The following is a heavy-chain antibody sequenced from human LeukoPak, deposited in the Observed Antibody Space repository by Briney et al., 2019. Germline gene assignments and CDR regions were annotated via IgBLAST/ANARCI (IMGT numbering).Heavy chain of an antibody. CDR1: GFTFSSYS. V-gene: IGHV3-21*01. CDR2: ISSSSSYI. CDR3: ARVGRNYDFWSGSPGDYYMDV. D-gene: IGHD3-3*01. J-gene: IGHJ6*03. Sequence: GGSLRLSCAASGFTFSSYSMNWVRQAPGKGLEWVSSISSSSSYIYYADSVKGRFTISRDNAKNSLYLQMNSLRDEDTAVYYCARVGRNYDFWSGSPGDYYMDVWGKGTTVTVSS.